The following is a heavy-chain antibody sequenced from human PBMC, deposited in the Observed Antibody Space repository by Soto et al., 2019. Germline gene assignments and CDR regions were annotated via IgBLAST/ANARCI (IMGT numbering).Heavy chain of an antibody. CDR2: IFSNDEK. D-gene: IGHD6-19*01. J-gene: IGHJ6*03. V-gene: IGHV2-26*01. CDR1: GFSLSNGKVG. Sequence: GSGPTLVNPTETLTLTCTVSGFSLSNGKVGVSWIRQPPGKALEWLAHIFSNDEKSYRTSLKSRLTISEDTSKNQVVLTMTNVDPVDTATYYCARILFGRSVAGGYFYMDVWGKGTTVTVSS. CDR3: ARILFGRSVAGGYFYMDV.